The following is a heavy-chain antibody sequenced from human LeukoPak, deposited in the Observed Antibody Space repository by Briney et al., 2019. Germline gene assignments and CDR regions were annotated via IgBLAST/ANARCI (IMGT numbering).Heavy chain of an antibody. Sequence: SETLSLTCTVSGGSISSYYWSWIRQPPGKGLEWIGYIYYSGSTNYHPSLKSRVTISADASKNQFSLKLSSVTAADTAVYYCARVFRSRDGYNREFDYWGQGTLVTVSS. D-gene: IGHD5-24*01. CDR2: IYYSGST. CDR1: GGSISSYY. J-gene: IGHJ4*02. V-gene: IGHV4-59*01. CDR3: ARVFRSRDGYNREFDY.